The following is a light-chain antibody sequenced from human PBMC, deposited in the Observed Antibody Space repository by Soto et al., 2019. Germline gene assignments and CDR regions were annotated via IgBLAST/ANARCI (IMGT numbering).Light chain of an antibody. Sequence: EIVMTQSPATLSVSPGEGATLSCKASQNVYNNLAWYQQRPGQPPRLLIYDASTRATGISARFSGSGYGTEFTLTISSLQFFFFAVCFCRERRNCPISLGGG. CDR2: DAS. V-gene: IGKV3-15*01. J-gene: IGKJ4*01. CDR3: RERRNCPIS. CDR1: QNVYNN.